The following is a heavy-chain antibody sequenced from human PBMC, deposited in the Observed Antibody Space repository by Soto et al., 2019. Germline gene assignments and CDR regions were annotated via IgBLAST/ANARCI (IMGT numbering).Heavy chain of an antibody. V-gene: IGHV3-30*18. CDR3: AKEDSDSVPYYPVSPGFDY. CDR2: ISYDGNKK. J-gene: IGHJ4*02. Sequence: AGGSLRLSCAASGFTFSTYGMHWVRQAPGKGLEWVAVISYDGNKKIYAESVKGRFNNSRDNSKKKLLLKIKRLRAEDEAVKNCAKEDSDSVPYYPVSPGFDYCGPGTLVTVSS. CDR1: GFTFSTYG. D-gene: IGHD3-22*01.